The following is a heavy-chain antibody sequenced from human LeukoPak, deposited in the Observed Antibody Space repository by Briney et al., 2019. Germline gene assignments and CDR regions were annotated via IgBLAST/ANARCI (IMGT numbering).Heavy chain of an antibody. CDR1: GGSMFNYY. J-gene: IGHJ2*01. CDR3: ARRAYYDSSGYHPTSGYFDL. Sequence: SETLSLTCTVSGGSMFNYYWNWIRQPPGKGLEWIGYIYVNGITNYSPSLRSRGTISIATSKNQFSLRLTSVPAAATAMYYCARRAYYDSSGYHPTSGYFDLWGRGTLVSVSS. CDR2: IYVNGIT. V-gene: IGHV4-4*08. D-gene: IGHD3-22*01.